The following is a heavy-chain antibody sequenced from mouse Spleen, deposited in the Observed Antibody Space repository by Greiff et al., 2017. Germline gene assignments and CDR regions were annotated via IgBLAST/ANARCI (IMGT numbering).Heavy chain of an antibody. CDR2: ISSGSSTI. V-gene: IGHV5-17*01. D-gene: IGHD2-14*01. J-gene: IGHJ1*01. CDR1: GFTFSDYG. Sequence: EVKLVESGGGLVQPGGSRKLSCAASGFTFSDYGMHWVRQAPEKGLEWVAYISSGSSTIYYADTVKGRFTISRDNAKNTLFLQMTSLRSEDTAMYYCAIYRDFDVWGAGTTVTVSS. CDR3: AIYRDFDV.